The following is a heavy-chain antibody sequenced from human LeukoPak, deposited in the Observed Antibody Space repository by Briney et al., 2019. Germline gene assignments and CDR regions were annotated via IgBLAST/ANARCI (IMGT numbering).Heavy chain of an antibody. D-gene: IGHD3-3*01. CDR3: ARGRGYDFWSGYSGHYFDY. CDR1: GGSFSGYY. J-gene: IGHJ4*02. CDR2: INHSGST. Sequence: SETLSLTCAVYGGSFSGYYWSWIRQPPGKGLEWIGEINHSGSTNCNPSLKSRVTISVDTSKNQFSLKLSSVTAADTAVYYCARGRGYDFWSGYSGHYFDYWGQGTLVTVSS. V-gene: IGHV4-34*01.